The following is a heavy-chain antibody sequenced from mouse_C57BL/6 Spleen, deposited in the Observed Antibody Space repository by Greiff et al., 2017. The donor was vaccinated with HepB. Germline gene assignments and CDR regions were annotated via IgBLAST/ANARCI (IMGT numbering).Heavy chain of an antibody. CDR2: IYPSDSET. D-gene: IGHD2-5*01. V-gene: IGHV1-61*01. CDR1: GYTFTSYW. Sequence: QVQLQQPGAELVRPGSSVKLSCKASGYTFTSYWMDWVKQRPGQGLEWIGNIYPSDSETHYNQKFKDKATLTVDKSSSTAYMQLSSLTSEDSAVYYCALYYSNYVGFAYWGQGTLVTVSA. J-gene: IGHJ3*01. CDR3: ALYYSNYVGFAY.